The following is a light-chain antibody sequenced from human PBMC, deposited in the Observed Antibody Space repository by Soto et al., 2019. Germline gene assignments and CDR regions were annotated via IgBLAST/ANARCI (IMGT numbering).Light chain of an antibody. CDR1: QSVSAN. CDR2: GAS. Sequence: EIVMTQSPATLSVSPGERATLSCRASQSVSANLAWYQQKPGQAPRLLIYGASTMAAGIPPRFSGSGSGTEFTLTISGLQSEDFAVYYCQQYDNSPTFGPGTKVDLK. CDR3: QQYDNSPT. J-gene: IGKJ3*01. V-gene: IGKV3-15*01.